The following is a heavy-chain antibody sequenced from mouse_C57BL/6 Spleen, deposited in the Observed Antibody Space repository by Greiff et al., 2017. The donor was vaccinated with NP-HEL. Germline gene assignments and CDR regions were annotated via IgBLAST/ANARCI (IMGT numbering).Heavy chain of an antibody. Sequence: QVHVKQPGTELVKPGASVKLSCKASGYTFTSYWMHWVKQRPGQGLEWIGNINPSNGGTNYNEKFKSKATLTVDKSSSTAYMQLSSLTSEDSAVYYCAREDLGRDYYAMDYWGQGTSVTVSS. CDR3: AREDLGRDYYAMDY. V-gene: IGHV1-53*01. CDR2: INPSNGGT. J-gene: IGHJ4*01. D-gene: IGHD3-1*01. CDR1: GYTFTSYW.